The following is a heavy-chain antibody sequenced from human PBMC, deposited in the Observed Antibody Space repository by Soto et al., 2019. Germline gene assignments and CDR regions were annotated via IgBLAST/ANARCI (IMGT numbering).Heavy chain of an antibody. D-gene: IGHD3-16*02. V-gene: IGHV1-8*01. CDR3: ATRLDPMITFGGVIVNHDDY. Sequence: ASVKVSCKASGYTFTSYDINWVRQATGQGLEWMGWMNPNSGNTGYAQKFQGRVTMTRNTSTSTAYMELSSLRSEDTAVYYCATRLDPMITFGGVIVNHDDYWGQGTLVTVSS. CDR2: MNPNSGNT. J-gene: IGHJ4*02. CDR1: GYTFTSYD.